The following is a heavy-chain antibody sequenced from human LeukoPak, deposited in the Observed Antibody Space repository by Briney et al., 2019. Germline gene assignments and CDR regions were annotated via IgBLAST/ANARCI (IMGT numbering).Heavy chain of an antibody. V-gene: IGHV4-38-2*02. CDR2: VFYSGVT. CDR3: ARDGGGRTGYASGDFDF. CDR1: SFSISNGFY. Sequence: SETLPLTCVVSSFSISNGFYWVWIRQPPGKGLEWIGNVFYSGVTYYNPSLMSRVTISVDTSKNQFSLKLNSVTAADTAVYYCARDGGGRTGYASGDFDFWGQGVLVTVSS. J-gene: IGHJ4*02. D-gene: IGHD5-12*01.